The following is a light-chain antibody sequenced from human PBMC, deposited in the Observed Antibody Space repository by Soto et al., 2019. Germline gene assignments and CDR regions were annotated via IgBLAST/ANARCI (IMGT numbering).Light chain of an antibody. V-gene: IGLV2-14*01. J-gene: IGLJ1*01. CDR2: HVS. CDR3: NSYTTTSTYV. CDR1: SSDVGAYNY. Sequence: QSALTQPASVSGSPGQSITISCTGTSSDVGAYNYVSWYQQYPGKAPKLMIYHVSNRPSGVSNRFSGSKSGNSASLTISGLQGEHEADYYCNSYTTTSTYVFGTGTKVTVL.